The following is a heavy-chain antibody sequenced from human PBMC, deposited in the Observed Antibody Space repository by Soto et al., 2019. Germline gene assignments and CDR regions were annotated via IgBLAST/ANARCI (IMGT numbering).Heavy chain of an antibody. CDR2: INAYNGNT. CDR3: ARSRYNWNLYYYYYYMDV. V-gene: IGHV1-18*01. D-gene: IGHD1-20*01. CDR1: GYTFTSYG. Sequence: ASVKVSCKASGYTFTSYGISWVRQAPGQGLEWMGWINAYNGNTNYAQKLQGRVTMTTNTSTSTVYMELSSLRSEDTAVYYCARSRYNWNLYYYYYYMDVWGKGTTVTVSS. J-gene: IGHJ6*03.